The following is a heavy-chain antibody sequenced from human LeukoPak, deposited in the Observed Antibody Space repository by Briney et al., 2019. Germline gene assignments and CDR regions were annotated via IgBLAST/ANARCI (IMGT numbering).Heavy chain of an antibody. V-gene: IGHV3-23*01. CDR3: AKTPAAGTSYYHY. D-gene: IGHD6-13*01. J-gene: IGHJ4*02. CDR2: ISGSGGST. CDR1: GFTFSSYG. Sequence: GGSLRLSSAASGFTFSSYGMSWVRQAPGKGLEWVAAISGSGGSTYYADSVKGRFTISRDNSKNTLYLQMNSLRAEDTAVYYCAKTPAAGTSYYHYWGQGTLVTVSS.